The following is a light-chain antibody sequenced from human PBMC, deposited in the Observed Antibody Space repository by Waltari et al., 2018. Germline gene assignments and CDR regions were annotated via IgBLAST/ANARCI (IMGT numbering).Light chain of an antibody. Sequence: ELVMTQSPATLSVSPGAAATLSCRASRAIANNLAWYQQKPGQALRLLIYDASTRATGIPARFSGSWSGTEFTLTITSLQSEDSAVYFCQQFNTGYSFGQGTKLEIK. CDR2: DAS. J-gene: IGKJ2*01. CDR1: RAIANN. V-gene: IGKV3-15*01. CDR3: QQFNTGYS.